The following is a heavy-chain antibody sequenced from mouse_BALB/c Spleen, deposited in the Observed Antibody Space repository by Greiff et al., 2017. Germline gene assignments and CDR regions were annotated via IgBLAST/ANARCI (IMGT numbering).Heavy chain of an antibody. Sequence: EVQLVESGPGLVKPSQSLSLTCSVTGYSITSVYYWNWIRQFPGNTLEWMGYISYDGSNNYNPSLKNRISITRDTSKNQFFLKLNSVTTEDTATYYCARGTLDQGGAYWGQGTLVTVSA. V-gene: IGHV3-6*02. D-gene: IGHD3-2*02. J-gene: IGHJ3*01. CDR1: GYSITSVYY. CDR3: ARGTLDQGGAY. CDR2: ISYDGSN.